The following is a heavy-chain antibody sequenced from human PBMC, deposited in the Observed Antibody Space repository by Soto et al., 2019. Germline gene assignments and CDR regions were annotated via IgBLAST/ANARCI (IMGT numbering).Heavy chain of an antibody. CDR3: AKGTSSEFLLSFDD. V-gene: IGHV3-23*01. CDR1: GFPSSTYGFSTYA. D-gene: IGHD3-10*01. CDR2: ITGSGGHS. Sequence: GSLRLSCLASGFPSSTYGFSTYAMTWVRQPPGKGLEWVSVITGSGGHSYYADSVKGRFTISRDNSRNTLFLQMDSLRADDTAVYFCAKGTSSEFLLSFDDWGHGTLVTGSS. J-gene: IGHJ4*01.